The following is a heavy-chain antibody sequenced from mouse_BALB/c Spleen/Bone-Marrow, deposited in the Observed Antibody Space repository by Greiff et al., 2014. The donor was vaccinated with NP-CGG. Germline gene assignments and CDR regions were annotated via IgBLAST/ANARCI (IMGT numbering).Heavy chain of an antibody. J-gene: IGHJ3*01. V-gene: IGHV14-3*02. CDR1: GFNIKDTY. CDR2: IDPANGNT. D-gene: IGHD1-1*01. CDR3: ARYYYGSSLFAY. Sequence: DVQLQESGAELVKPGASVKLYCTASGFNIKDTYMYWVKQRPEQGLEWIGRIDPANGNTKYDPKFQDKATITADTSSNTAYLQLSSLTSEDTAVYYCARYYYGSSLFAYWGQGTLVTVSA.